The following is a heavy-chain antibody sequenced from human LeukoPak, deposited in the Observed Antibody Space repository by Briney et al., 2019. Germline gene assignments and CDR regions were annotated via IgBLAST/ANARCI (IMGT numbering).Heavy chain of an antibody. CDR3: ARDTGYYFGSGNYLYYFDY. J-gene: IGHJ4*02. Sequence: SETLSLTCTVFGGSISSYYWSWSRQPAGKGLEWIGRMYTSGSTNYNPSLKSRVTMSVDTSKNRFSLKLSSVTAADTAVYYCARDTGYYFGSGNYLYYFDYWGQGTLVTVSS. CDR1: GGSISSYY. D-gene: IGHD3-10*01. V-gene: IGHV4-4*07. CDR2: MYTSGST.